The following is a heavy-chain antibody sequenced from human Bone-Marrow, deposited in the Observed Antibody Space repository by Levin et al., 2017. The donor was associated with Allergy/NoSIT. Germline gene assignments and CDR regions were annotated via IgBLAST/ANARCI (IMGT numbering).Heavy chain of an antibody. J-gene: IGHJ4*02. CDR3: AKDYYRYGDFTRRVGGYYFDY. V-gene: IGHV3-30*18. Sequence: QSGGSLRLSCAASGFTFSSYGMHWVRQAPGKGLEWVAVISYDGSNKYYADSVKGRFTISRDNSKNTLYLQMNSLRAEDTAVYYCAKDYYRYGDFTRRVGGYYFDYWGQGTLVTVSS. CDR1: GFTFSSYG. D-gene: IGHD4-17*01. CDR2: ISYDGSNK.